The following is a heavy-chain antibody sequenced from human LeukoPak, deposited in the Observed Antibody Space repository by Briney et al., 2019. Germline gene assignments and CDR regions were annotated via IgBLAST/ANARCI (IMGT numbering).Heavy chain of an antibody. J-gene: IGHJ3*02. Sequence: PSETLSLTCTVSGGSITSGSYYWGWIRQPPGKGLEWIGSIYYSGSTYYNPSLKSRVTISVDTSKNQFSLKLSSVTAADTAVYYCASTNWNSHAVDIWGQGTMVTVSS. CDR1: GGSITSGSYY. CDR2: IYYSGST. V-gene: IGHV4-39*01. D-gene: IGHD1-7*01. CDR3: ASTNWNSHAVDI.